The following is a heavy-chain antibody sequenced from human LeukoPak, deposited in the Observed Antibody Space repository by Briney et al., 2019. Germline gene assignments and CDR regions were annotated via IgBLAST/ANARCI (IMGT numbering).Heavy chain of an antibody. D-gene: IGHD6-6*01. J-gene: IGHJ4*02. Sequence: GGSLRLSCAACGFTVSTYYMLWARNAPGKGVEGVSVIYSDGTTYYANSVKGRFTISRDNSKSTLYLQMNSLRAEDTAVYYCVSSYSTSFPELDYWGQGTLVTVSS. CDR2: IYSDGTT. V-gene: IGHV3-66*01. CDR3: VSSYSTSFPELDY. CDR1: GFTVSTYY.